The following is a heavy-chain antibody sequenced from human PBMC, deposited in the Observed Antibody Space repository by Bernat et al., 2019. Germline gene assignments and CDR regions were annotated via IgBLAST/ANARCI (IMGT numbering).Heavy chain of an antibody. Sequence: QVQLVESGGGVVQPGRSLRLSCAASGFTFSSYAMHWVRQAPGKGLEWVAVISYDGSNKYYADSVKGRFTISRDNSKNTLYLQMSSLRAEDTAVYYCVKAQIPYDTVTTWGYFDYWGQGTLVTVSS. D-gene: IGHD4-11*01. CDR2: ISYDGSNK. CDR3: VKAQIPYDTVTTWGYFDY. J-gene: IGHJ4*02. V-gene: IGHV3-30*14. CDR1: GFTFSSYA.